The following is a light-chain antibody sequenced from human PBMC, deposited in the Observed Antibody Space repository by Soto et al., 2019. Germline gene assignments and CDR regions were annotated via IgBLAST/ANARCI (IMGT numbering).Light chain of an antibody. CDR1: SSDVGGYNY. CDR3: SSYTRSNTRV. Sequence: QSVLTQPASVSGSPGQSITISCTGTSSDVGGYNYVSWNQQHPGKAPKLMIYEVNNRPSGVSNRFSGSKSGNTASLTISGLQAEDEADYFCSSYTRSNTRVFGGGTKVTVL. V-gene: IGLV2-14*01. CDR2: EVN. J-gene: IGLJ3*02.